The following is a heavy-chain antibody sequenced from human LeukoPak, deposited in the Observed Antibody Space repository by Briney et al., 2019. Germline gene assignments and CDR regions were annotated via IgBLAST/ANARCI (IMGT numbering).Heavy chain of an antibody. J-gene: IGHJ4*02. D-gene: IGHD3-22*01. CDR3: ARAWYYYDSSGYYPFDY. CDR1: GGSISSYY. V-gene: IGHV4-59*08. CDR2: MYYSGST. Sequence: SETLSLTCTVSGGSISSYYWSWIRQPPGKGLEWIGYMYYSGSTNYNPSLKSRVTISVDTSKNQFFLKLSSVTAADTAVYYCARAWYYYDSSGYYPFDYWGQGTLVTVSS.